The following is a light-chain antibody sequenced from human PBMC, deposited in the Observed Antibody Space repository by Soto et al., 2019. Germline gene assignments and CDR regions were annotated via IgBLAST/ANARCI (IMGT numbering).Light chain of an antibody. Sequence: QSALTQPASVSGFPGQSITISCTGSRSEVGGYNYVSWYQQHPAKAPKMIIYDVTSRPSGVSYRFSGSKSGNTASLTISGLQAEDEADYYCSSFTTVNTFVVFGGGTKLTVL. CDR3: SSFTTVNTFVV. J-gene: IGLJ3*02. CDR2: DVT. CDR1: RSEVGGYNY. V-gene: IGLV2-14*03.